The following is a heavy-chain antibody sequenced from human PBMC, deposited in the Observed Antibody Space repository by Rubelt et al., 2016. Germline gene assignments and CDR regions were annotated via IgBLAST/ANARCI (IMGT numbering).Heavy chain of an antibody. CDR3: AHSRAARFLDY. V-gene: IGHV2-5*01. J-gene: IGHJ4*02. Sequence: QITLKESGPTLVKPTQTLTLTCTFSGFSLSSSAVGVVWIRQPPGKALEWLALIYWNDDKRYSPYLMSRITITKDTSKNQGVLTMTNMDPVDTATYYCAHSRAARFLDYWGQGTLVTVSS. CDR2: IYWNDDK. D-gene: IGHD6-6*01. CDR1: GFSLSSSAVG.